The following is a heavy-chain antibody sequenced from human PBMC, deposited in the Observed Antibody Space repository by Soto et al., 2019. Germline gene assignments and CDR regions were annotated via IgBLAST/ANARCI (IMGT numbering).Heavy chain of an antibody. CDR1: GFTFDDSA. CDR2: ISRNRGSI. J-gene: IGHJ6*02. V-gene: IGHV3-9*01. CDR3: AKDLTFTIFEDGMHV. D-gene: IGHD3-3*01. Sequence: EVQLVESGGGLVQPGRSLRLSCVASGFTFDDSAMHWVRQPPGKGLEWVSGISRNRGSIAYADSVKGRFTISRDNAKKSLYLQMNSLRPEDTALYYCAKDLTFTIFEDGMHVWGQGTTVTVSS.